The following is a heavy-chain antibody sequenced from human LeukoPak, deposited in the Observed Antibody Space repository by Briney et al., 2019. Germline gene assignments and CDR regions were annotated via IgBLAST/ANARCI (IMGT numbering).Heavy chain of an antibody. V-gene: IGHV3-30*02. CDR1: GFTFNG. D-gene: IGHD3-10*01. J-gene: IGHJ4*02. CDR3: AKWQTSGSAGDY. CDR2: IRYDGSNK. Sequence: GGSLRLSCAASGFTFNGMHWVRQAPGEGLEWVAFIRYDGSNKYYADSVKGRFTISRDNSKNTLYLQMNSLRAEDTAVYYCAKWQTSGSAGDYWGQGTLVTVSS.